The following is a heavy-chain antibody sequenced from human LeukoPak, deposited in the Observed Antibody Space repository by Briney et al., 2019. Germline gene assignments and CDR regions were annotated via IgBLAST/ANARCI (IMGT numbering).Heavy chain of an antibody. CDR3: ARGGGYSQRFGFDY. Sequence: SETLSLTCTVSGGSISSYYWSWIRQPPGKGLEWIGYIYYSGSTNYNPSLKSRVTISVDTSKNQYSLKLSSVTAADTAVYYCARGGGYSQRFGFDYWGQGTLVTVSS. CDR1: GGSISSYY. D-gene: IGHD5-18*01. V-gene: IGHV4-59*01. J-gene: IGHJ4*02. CDR2: IYYSGST.